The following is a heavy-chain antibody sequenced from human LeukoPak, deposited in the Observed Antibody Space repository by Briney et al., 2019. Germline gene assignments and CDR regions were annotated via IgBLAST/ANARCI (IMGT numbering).Heavy chain of an antibody. Sequence: GASVKVSCKASGYTFTGYYMHWVRQAPGQGLEWMGWINPNSGGTNYAQKFQGRVTITRDTSASTAYMELSSLRSEDTAVYYCARDQVLTGSADYWGQGTLVTVSS. V-gene: IGHV1-2*02. CDR2: INPNSGGT. D-gene: IGHD3-9*01. J-gene: IGHJ4*02. CDR3: ARDQVLTGSADY. CDR1: GYTFTGYY.